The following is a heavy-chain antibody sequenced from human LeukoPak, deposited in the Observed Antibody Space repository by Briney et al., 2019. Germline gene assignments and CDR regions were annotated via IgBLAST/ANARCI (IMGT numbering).Heavy chain of an antibody. Sequence: GGSLRLSCAASEFSVGSNYMTWVRQAPGKGLEWVSLIYSVGSTYYADSVKGRFTISRDNAKNSLYLQMNSLRAEDTAVYYCARAPVVAVVAANGADAFDIWGQGTMVTVSS. CDR2: IYSVGST. V-gene: IGHV3-66*01. CDR1: EFSVGSNY. D-gene: IGHD2-15*01. CDR3: ARAPVVAVVAANGADAFDI. J-gene: IGHJ3*02.